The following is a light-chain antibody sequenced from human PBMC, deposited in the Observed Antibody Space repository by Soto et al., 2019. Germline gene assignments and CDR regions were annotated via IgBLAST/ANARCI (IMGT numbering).Light chain of an antibody. V-gene: IGKV1-39*01. CDR1: QSISTY. Sequence: DIQMTQSPSSLSASVGDRVTITCRASQSISTYLNWYQHKPGKAPELLIYAASSLQSGVPSRFSGSGSGTDFTLTIRSLQPEDFATYYCQQSYSTPYTFGQGTKLEIK. CDR3: QQSYSTPYT. J-gene: IGKJ2*01. CDR2: AAS.